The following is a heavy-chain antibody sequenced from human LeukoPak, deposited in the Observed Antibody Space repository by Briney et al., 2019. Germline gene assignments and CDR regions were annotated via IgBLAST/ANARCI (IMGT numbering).Heavy chain of an antibody. CDR3: ARWGGYCSSTSCYTGFDY. Sequence: ASVKVSCKASGYTFTGYYVHWVRQAPGQGLEWMGWINPNSGGTNYAQKFQGRVTMTRDTSISTAYMELSRLRSDDTAVYYCARWGGYCSSTSCYTGFDYWGQGTLVTVSS. CDR1: GYTFTGYY. V-gene: IGHV1-2*02. CDR2: INPNSGGT. D-gene: IGHD2-2*02. J-gene: IGHJ4*02.